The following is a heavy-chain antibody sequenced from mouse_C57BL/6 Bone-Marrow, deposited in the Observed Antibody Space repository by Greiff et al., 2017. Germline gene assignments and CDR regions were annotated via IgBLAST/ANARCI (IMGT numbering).Heavy chain of an antibody. CDR3: ARGGWYGPWFAY. V-gene: IGHV5-2*01. Sequence: EVKLVESGGGLVQPGESLKLSCESNEYEFPSHDMSWVRKTPEKRLELVAAINSDGGSTYYPDTMERRFIISRDNTKKNLYLQMSSLRSEDTALYYCARGGWYGPWFAYWGQGTLVTVSA. J-gene: IGHJ3*01. CDR1: EYEFPSHD. D-gene: IGHD1-2*01. CDR2: INSDGGST.